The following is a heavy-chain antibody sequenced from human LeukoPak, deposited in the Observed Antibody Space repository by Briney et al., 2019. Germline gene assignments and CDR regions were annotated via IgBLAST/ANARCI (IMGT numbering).Heavy chain of an antibody. J-gene: IGHJ2*01. CDR1: GFTFSTYG. D-gene: IGHD3-9*01. CDR2: IWYDGSNK. CDR3: ARHYDINWYFDV. Sequence: PGGSLRLSCAASGFTFSTYGLHWVRQAPGKGLEWVAVIWYDGSNKYYADSVKGRFTISRDSSKNTLYLEMNSLRAEDTAVYYCARHYDINWYFDVWGRGTLVTVSS. V-gene: IGHV3-33*01.